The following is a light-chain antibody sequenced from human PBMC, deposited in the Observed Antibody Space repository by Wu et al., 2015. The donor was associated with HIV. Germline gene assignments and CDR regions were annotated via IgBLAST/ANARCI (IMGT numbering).Light chain of an antibody. J-gene: IGKJ5*01. CDR2: ML. CDR3: QQLNSFPLT. Sequence: SASLEIESTSLXGPRQDISTYLAWYHRHQAKPLGSLSMMLHFASGVSSRFSGSGSGARFTLTISGLQREDFAVYFCQQLNSFPLTFGQGSRLEI. CDR1: QDISTY. V-gene: IGKV1-9*01.